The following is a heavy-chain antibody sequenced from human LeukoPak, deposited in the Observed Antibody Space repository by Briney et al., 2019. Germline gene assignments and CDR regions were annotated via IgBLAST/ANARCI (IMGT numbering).Heavy chain of an antibody. CDR1: GSTFSSYA. J-gene: IGHJ4*02. CDR2: NSSNGGNT. V-gene: IGHV3-64D*09. D-gene: IGHD1-26*01. CDR3: VKRSGLYFDY. Sequence: GGSLRLSWSGSGSTFSSYAIHWVRQAPGEGLQYVSVNSSNGGNTYNADSVKGRFTISRDNSKNTVDLQMSSLRAEDTAVYYCVKRSGLYFDYWGQGTLVTVSS.